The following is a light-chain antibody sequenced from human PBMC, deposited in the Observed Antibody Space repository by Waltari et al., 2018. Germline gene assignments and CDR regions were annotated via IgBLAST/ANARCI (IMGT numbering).Light chain of an antibody. CDR1: QSVSSSY. CDR3: QQHDTSRT. V-gene: IGKV3-20*01. J-gene: IGKJ1*01. CDR2: RAS. Sequence: EIVLTQSPGTLSLSPGERATLSCRASQSVSSSYLAWYQHKPGQAPRLLIYRASTRATGIPDRFSGSGSGTDFTLPISRLEPEDFAVYYCQQHDTSRTFGQGTKVEIK.